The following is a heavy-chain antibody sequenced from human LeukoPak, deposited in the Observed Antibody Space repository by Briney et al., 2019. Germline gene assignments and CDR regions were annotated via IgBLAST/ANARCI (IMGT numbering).Heavy chain of an antibody. V-gene: IGHV3-30*03. CDR2: ISYDGSNK. J-gene: IGHJ4*02. CDR3: ATWGVDY. Sequence: PGGSLRLSCAASGFTFSSYGMHWVRQAPGKGLEWVAVISYDGSNKYYADSVKGRSTISRDNSKNTLYLQMNSLRAEDTAVYYCATWGVDYWGQGTLVTVSS. CDR1: GFTFSSYG. D-gene: IGHD3-10*01.